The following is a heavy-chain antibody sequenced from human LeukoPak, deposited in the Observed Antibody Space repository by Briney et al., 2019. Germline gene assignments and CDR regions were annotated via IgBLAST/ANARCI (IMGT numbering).Heavy chain of an antibody. V-gene: IGHV3-66*02. Sequence: EGSLRLSCAASGFTVSTNYMSWVRQAPGKGLEWVSVIHSGGSTYYADSVKGRFTISRDNSKNTLHLQMNSLRAEDTAVYYCARDVDGRWFDPWGQGTLVTVSS. CDR2: IHSGGST. CDR1: GFTVSTNY. CDR3: ARDVDGRWFDP. D-gene: IGHD5-24*01. J-gene: IGHJ5*02.